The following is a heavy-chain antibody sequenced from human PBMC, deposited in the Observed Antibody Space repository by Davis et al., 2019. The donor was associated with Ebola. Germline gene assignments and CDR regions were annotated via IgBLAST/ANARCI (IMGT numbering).Heavy chain of an antibody. CDR2: IKQDGSEK. CDR1: GFTFSSYW. CDR3: AKDANWNYVGGWFDP. J-gene: IGHJ5*02. Sequence: GGSLRLSCTASGFTFSSYWMSWVRQAPGKGLEWVANIKQDGSEKYYVDSVKGRFTISRDNAKNSLYLQMNSLRAEDTALYYCAKDANWNYVGGWFDPWGQGTLVTVSS. D-gene: IGHD1-7*01. V-gene: IGHV3-7*03.